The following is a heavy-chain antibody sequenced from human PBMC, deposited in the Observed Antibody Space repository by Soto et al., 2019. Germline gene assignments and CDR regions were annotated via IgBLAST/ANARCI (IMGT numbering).Heavy chain of an antibody. CDR1: GGSISSGGYY. V-gene: IGHV4-31*03. CDR3: ARDARNYYDILGPYGMDV. D-gene: IGHD3-9*01. CDR2: IYYSGST. Sequence: PSETLSLTCTVSGGSISSGGYYWSWIRQHPGKGLEWIGYIYYSGSTYYNPSLKSRVTISVDTSKNQFSLKLSSVTAADTAVYYCARDARNYYDILGPYGMDVWGQGTTVTVSS. J-gene: IGHJ6*02.